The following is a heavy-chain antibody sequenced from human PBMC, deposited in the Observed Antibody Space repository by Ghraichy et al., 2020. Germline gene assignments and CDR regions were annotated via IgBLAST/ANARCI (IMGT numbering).Heavy chain of an antibody. CDR3: ARSPGKILLYGMDV. V-gene: IGHV3-11*06. Sequence: GGSLRLSCAASGFTFSDYYMAWIRQTPGKGLEWVSYISSSSTYRNYVDSVKRRFTISRDNAENSLYLQMNSLRAEDTAVYYCARSPGKILLYGMDVWGQGTTVTVSS. CDR1: GFTFSDYY. D-gene: IGHD5-18*01. CDR2: ISSSSTYR. J-gene: IGHJ6*02.